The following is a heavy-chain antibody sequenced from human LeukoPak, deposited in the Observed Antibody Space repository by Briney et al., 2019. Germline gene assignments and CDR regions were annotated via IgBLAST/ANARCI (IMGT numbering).Heavy chain of an antibody. V-gene: IGHV1-18*01. CDR2: ISPYNGNT. CDR1: GYTFTSYG. Sequence: AASVKVSCKASGYTFTSYGISWVRQAPGQGLEWMGWISPYNGNTNYAQKLQDRVTMTTDTSTSTAYMELRSLRSDDTAVYYCARDSYGSGTDVFDYWGQGTLVTVSS. CDR3: ARDSYGSGTDVFDY. J-gene: IGHJ4*02. D-gene: IGHD3-10*01.